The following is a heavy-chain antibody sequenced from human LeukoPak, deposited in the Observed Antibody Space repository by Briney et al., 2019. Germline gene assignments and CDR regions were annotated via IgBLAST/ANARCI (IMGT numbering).Heavy chain of an antibody. V-gene: IGHV3-74*01. D-gene: IGHD2/OR15-2a*01. Sequence: GGSLRLSCAASGNYWMHWVRQAPGKGLVWVSHINSDGSWTSYADSVKGRFTISKDNAKNTVYLQMNNLRAEDTAVYYCVSFYKAYWGRGTLVTVSS. CDR2: INSDGSWT. CDR1: GNYW. CDR3: VSFYKAY. J-gene: IGHJ4*02.